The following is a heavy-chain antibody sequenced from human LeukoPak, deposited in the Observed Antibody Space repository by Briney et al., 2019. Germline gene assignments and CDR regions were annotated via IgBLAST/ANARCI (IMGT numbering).Heavy chain of an antibody. CDR1: GFTFSSYW. J-gene: IGHJ4*02. CDR3: AKGMRRWLQPDNDY. V-gene: IGHV3-74*01. CDR2: IYSDGSRT. Sequence: GGSLRLSCAASGFTFSSYWMHWVRQGPGKGLVWVSRIYSDGSRTTYADSVKGRFTISRDNAKNSLYLQMNSLRAEDTALYYCAKGMRRWLQPDNDYWGQGTLVTVSS. D-gene: IGHD5-24*01.